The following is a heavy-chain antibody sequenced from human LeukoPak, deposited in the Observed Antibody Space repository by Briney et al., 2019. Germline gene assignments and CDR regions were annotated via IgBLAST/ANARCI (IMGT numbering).Heavy chain of an antibody. V-gene: IGHV3-49*03. CDR1: GFTFGDYA. CDR2: IRSKAYGGTT. J-gene: IGHJ4*02. Sequence: GGSLRLSCTASGFTFGDYAMSWFRQAPGKGLEWVGFIRSKAYGGTTEYAASVKGRFTISRDDSKSIAYLQMNSLKTEDTAVYYCTRTRTRPIAAAAKYFDYWGQGTLVTVSS. D-gene: IGHD6-13*01. CDR3: TRTRTRPIAAAAKYFDY.